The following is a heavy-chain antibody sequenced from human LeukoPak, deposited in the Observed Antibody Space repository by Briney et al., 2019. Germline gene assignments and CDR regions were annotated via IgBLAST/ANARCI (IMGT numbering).Heavy chain of an antibody. D-gene: IGHD5-12*01. Sequence: ASVKVSCKASGYTFSSYYMHWVRQAPGQGLEWMGIINPSGGSTSYAQKFQGRVTMTRDTSTSTVYMELSRLRSEDTAVYYCARGRVDIVATIHSSGWEQGDYWGQGTLVTVSS. CDR2: INPSGGST. J-gene: IGHJ4*02. V-gene: IGHV1-46*01. CDR1: GYTFSSYY. CDR3: ARGRVDIVATIHSSGWEQGDY.